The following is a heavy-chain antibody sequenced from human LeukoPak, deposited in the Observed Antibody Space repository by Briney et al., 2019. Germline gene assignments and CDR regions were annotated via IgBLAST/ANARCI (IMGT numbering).Heavy chain of an antibody. D-gene: IGHD3-22*01. V-gene: IGHV5-51*01. CDR3: ARSGYYYDSSGSGIDS. J-gene: IGHJ4*02. CDR1: GYSSTSYW. CDR2: IYPGDSDT. Sequence: GESLKISCKGSGYSSTSYWIGWVRQMPGKGLEWMGIIYPGDSDTRYSPSFQGQVTISADKSISTAYLQWSSLKASDTAMYYCARSGYYYDSSGSGIDSWGQGTLVTVSS.